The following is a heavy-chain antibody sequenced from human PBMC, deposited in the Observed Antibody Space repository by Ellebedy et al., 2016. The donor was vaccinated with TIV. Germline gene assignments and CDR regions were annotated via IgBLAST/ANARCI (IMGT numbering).Heavy chain of an antibody. J-gene: IGHJ4*02. Sequence: PGGSLRLSCTASGFTFGDYAMGWFRQAPGKGLEWVALIRNKPQGETTEYAASVEGRFTISRDNSKSITHLQMNSLKTEDTAVYYCTSDFWSGYHTYPGFDCWGQGTLVSVSS. CDR2: IRNKPQGETT. CDR3: TSDFWSGYHTYPGFDC. CDR1: GFTFGDYA. V-gene: IGHV3-49*03. D-gene: IGHD3-3*01.